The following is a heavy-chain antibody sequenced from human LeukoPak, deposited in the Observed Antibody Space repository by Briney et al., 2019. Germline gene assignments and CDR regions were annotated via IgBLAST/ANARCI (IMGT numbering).Heavy chain of an antibody. D-gene: IGHD4-17*01. Sequence: ASVKVSCKASGYTFTGYYTHWVRQAPGQGLEWMGRINPNSGGTNYAQKFQGRVTMTRDTSISTAYMELSRLRSDDTAVYYCARDLYGDYFTGYWGQGTLVTVSS. CDR1: GYTFTGYY. V-gene: IGHV1-2*06. J-gene: IGHJ4*02. CDR3: ARDLYGDYFTGY. CDR2: INPNSGGT.